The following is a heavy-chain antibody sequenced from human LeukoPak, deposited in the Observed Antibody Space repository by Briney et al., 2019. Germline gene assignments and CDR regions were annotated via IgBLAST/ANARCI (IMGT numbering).Heavy chain of an antibody. J-gene: IGHJ4*02. Sequence: GGSLRLSCAASGFTFSNYWIHCVRQAPGEGLEWGSRISQDGSDTIYADSVKGRLTVSRDNAKNTVFLQLSSLKAEDTAVYYCASYHTGGFWGQGRLVTVSS. CDR3: ASYHTGGF. V-gene: IGHV3-74*01. CDR2: ISQDGSDT. CDR1: GFTFSNYW. D-gene: IGHD1-14*01.